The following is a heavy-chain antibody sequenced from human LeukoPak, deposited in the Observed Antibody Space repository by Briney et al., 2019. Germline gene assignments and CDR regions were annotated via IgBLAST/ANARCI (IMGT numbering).Heavy chain of an antibody. CDR2: ISFDGSNQ. D-gene: IGHD1-26*01. Sequence: GRSLRLSCAASGFTFSSYGMHWVRQAPGKGLEWVALISFDGSNQYYAASVKGRFTISRDNSKNTLYLQMNSLRAEDTAVYFCAKPPEVGATVGYFDYWGQGTLVTVSS. CDR3: AKPPEVGATVGYFDY. CDR1: GFTFSSYG. V-gene: IGHV3-30*18. J-gene: IGHJ4*02.